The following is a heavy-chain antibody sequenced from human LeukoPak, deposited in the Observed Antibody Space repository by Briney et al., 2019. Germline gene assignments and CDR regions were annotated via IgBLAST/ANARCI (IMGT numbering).Heavy chain of an antibody. CDR2: IKHDGSEK. CDR1: GFTFSSYW. V-gene: IGHV3-7*01. Sequence: GGSLTLSCAASGFTFSSYWMSWVRQAPGKGLEWVANIKHDGSEKYYVDSVKGRFTISRDNAKNSLYLQMNSLRAEDTAIYYCARVYRVYSYAFDIWGQGTVVTVSS. D-gene: IGHD5-12*01. CDR3: ARVYRVYSYAFDI. J-gene: IGHJ3*02.